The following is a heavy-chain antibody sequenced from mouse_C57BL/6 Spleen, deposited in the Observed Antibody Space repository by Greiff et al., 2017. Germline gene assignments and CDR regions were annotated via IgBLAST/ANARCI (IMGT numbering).Heavy chain of an antibody. CDR2: INPNNGGT. CDR1: GYTFTDYY. CDR3: ARGLSTKGFGV. J-gene: IGHJ1*03. Sequence: EVQLQQPGPELVKPGASVKLSCKASGYTFTDYYMPWVKQSHGQSLEWIGDINPNNGGTSYNQKFKGKATLTVDKSSSTAYMELRSLTSEDSAVYYCARGLSTKGFGVWGTGTTVTVSS. V-gene: IGHV1-26*01.